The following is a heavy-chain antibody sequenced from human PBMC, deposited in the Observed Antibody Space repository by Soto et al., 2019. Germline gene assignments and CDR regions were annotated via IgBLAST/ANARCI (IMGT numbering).Heavy chain of an antibody. CDR1: GYTFPCYG. D-gene: IGHD6-6*01. V-gene: IGHV1-18*04. Sequence: ASVKVSCKASGYTFPCYGISWVRQAPGQGLEWMGWISAYTGYTNYAKQRQGRVPMTTDTSTSTAYMEMRSLRSDDTAVYYCAREQARPRTPYYYGMDLWGQGTPVTVSS. CDR2: ISAYTGYT. CDR3: AREQARPRTPYYYGMDL. J-gene: IGHJ6*02.